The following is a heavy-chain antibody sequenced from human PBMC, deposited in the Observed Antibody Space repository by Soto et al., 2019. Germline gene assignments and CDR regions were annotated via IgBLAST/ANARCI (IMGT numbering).Heavy chain of an antibody. J-gene: IGHJ3*02. D-gene: IGHD2-15*01. CDR3: AKKGLRSLTRYCSDGGCHYAFDM. V-gene: IGHV3-23*01. CDR1: GFTFNYHS. CDR2: FRWGGDST. Sequence: EVQLLESGGGLVQPGGSLRLSWGASGFTFNYHSMSLGRQAPGKGVEWGVTFRWGGDSTYNPGSVEGRFTISRDNSKNTLYLQMNSLRSEDTAVYYCAKKGLRSLTRYCSDGGCHYAFDMWGQGTMVTVSS.